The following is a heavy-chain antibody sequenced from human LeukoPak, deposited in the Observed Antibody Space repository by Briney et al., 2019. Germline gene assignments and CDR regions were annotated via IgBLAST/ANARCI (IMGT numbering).Heavy chain of an antibody. D-gene: IGHD3-16*01. CDR2: IIPIFGTA. CDR3: ARGPDDYIWGSHGYA. Sequence: ASVKVSCKASGGTFSSYAISWVRQAPGQGLEWMGGIIPIFGTANYAQKFQGRVTITADESTSTAYMELSSLKSEDTAVYYCARGPDDYIWGSHGYAWGQGTLVTVSS. CDR1: GGTFSSYA. V-gene: IGHV1-69*13. J-gene: IGHJ5*02.